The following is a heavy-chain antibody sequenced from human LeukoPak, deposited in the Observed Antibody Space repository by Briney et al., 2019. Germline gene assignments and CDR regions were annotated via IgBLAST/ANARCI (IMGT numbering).Heavy chain of an antibody. CDR1: GFSLTTREMC. Sequence: SGPALVKPTQTLTLTCTFSGFSLTTREMCVACIRQPPGKALEWLARIDWDDDKFYSPSLKTRLTISKDTSKDQVILTMTNMDPVDTATYYCARMTPDSPSFDYWGQGTLVTVSS. CDR2: IDWDDDK. V-gene: IGHV2-70*17. D-gene: IGHD2-21*01. J-gene: IGHJ4*02. CDR3: ARMTPDSPSFDY.